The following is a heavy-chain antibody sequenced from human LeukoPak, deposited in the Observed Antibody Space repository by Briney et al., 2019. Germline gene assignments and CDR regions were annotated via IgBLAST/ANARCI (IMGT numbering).Heavy chain of an antibody. CDR3: ALPSSGWRFAY. J-gene: IGHJ4*02. CDR1: GFTFSNYG. D-gene: IGHD6-19*01. V-gene: IGHV3-30*03. Sequence: GGSLRLSCAASGFTFSNYGMHWVRQAPGKGLEWVAMVSFDGSNKDYADSVKGRFTISRDNSKNTLYLQMNSLRAEDTAVYYCALPSSGWRFAYWNRGALVTVPA. CDR2: VSFDGSNK.